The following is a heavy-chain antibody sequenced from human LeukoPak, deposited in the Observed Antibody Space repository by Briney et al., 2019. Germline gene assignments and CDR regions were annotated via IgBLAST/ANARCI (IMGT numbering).Heavy chain of an antibody. Sequence: GGSLRLSCAASGFTVSNNYMNWVRQAPGKGLEWVSVVYSDGTTYYADSVKGRFTISRDNSKNTLYLQMNSLRAEDTAVYYCARGSWPNDAFDIWGQGTMVTVSS. V-gene: IGHV3-66*01. J-gene: IGHJ3*02. CDR3: ARGSWPNDAFDI. CDR1: GFTVSNNY. CDR2: VYSDGTT.